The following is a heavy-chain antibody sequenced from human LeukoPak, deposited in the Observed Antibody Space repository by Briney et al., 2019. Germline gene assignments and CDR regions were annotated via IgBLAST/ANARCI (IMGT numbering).Heavy chain of an antibody. J-gene: IGHJ4*02. V-gene: IGHV4-34*01. CDR1: GVSFSGYY. D-gene: IGHD5-24*01. CDR2: INHSGST. CDR3: ARGRRRDGYNFAY. Sequence: SETLSLTCAVYGVSFSGYYWSWIRQPPGKGLEWIGEINHSGSTNYNPSLKSRVTISVDTSKNQFSLKLSSVTAADTAVYYCARGRRRDGYNFAYWGQGTLVTVSS.